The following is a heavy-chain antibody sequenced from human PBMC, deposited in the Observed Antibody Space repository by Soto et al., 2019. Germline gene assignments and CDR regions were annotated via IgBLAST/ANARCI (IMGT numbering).Heavy chain of an antibody. J-gene: IGHJ4*02. Sequence: GESLKISCAASGFTFSSYAMSWVRQAPGKGLEWVSAISGSGGSTYYADSVKGRFTISRDNSKNTLYLQMNSLRAEDTAVYYCAKDPLLRYFDWLLYEDYWGQGTLVTVSS. D-gene: IGHD3-9*01. CDR1: GFTFSSYA. CDR3: AKDPLLRYFDWLLYEDY. V-gene: IGHV3-23*01. CDR2: ISGSGGST.